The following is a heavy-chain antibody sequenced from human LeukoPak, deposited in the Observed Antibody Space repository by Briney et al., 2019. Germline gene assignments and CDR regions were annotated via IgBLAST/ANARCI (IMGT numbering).Heavy chain of an antibody. D-gene: IGHD6-19*01. CDR3: ARGIGWRGDSTAFDI. CDR1: GYRFTTYW. V-gene: IGHV5-51*01. J-gene: IGHJ3*02. Sequence: GESLKISCKVSGYRFTTYWIGCVRQMPGKGLQWMGNVYPDDSDSRYSPSFQGQVTISADKSISTAYLQWSSLQASDTAIYYCARGIGWRGDSTAFDIWGQGTMVTVSS. CDR2: VYPDDSDS.